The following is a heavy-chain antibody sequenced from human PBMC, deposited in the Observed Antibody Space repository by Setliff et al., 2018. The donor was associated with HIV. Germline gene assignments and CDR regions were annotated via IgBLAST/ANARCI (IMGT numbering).Heavy chain of an antibody. CDR1: GFSFTTYT. J-gene: IGHJ4*02. D-gene: IGHD2-2*01. CDR2: IDTSSTWI. Sequence: PGGSLRLSCAASGFSFTTYTMNWIRQAPGQGLEWVSSIDTSSTWIYYADSVKGRFTISRDNAENSLYLQMNSLGAEDTAVYYCARSETCHSTHCSPYDYWGQGTPVTVSS. CDR3: ARSETCHSTHCSPYDY. V-gene: IGHV3-21*01.